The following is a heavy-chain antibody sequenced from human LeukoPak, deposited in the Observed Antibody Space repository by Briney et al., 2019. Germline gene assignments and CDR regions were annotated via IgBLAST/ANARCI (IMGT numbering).Heavy chain of an antibody. J-gene: IGHJ4*02. D-gene: IGHD5-12*01. CDR1: GFTFRNYW. CDR3: AKDTIVATSD. V-gene: IGHV3-74*01. Sequence: GGSLRLSCEASGFTFRNYWMHWVRQAPGKGLVWVSRINSDGSSTNYADSVKGRFTISRDNSKNTLYLQMNSLRAEDTAVYYCAKDTIVATSDWGQGTLVTVSS. CDR2: INSDGSST.